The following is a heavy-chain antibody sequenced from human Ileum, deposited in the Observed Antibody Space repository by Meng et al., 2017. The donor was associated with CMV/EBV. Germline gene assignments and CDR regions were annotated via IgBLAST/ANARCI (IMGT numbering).Heavy chain of an antibody. D-gene: IGHD5-24*01. J-gene: IGHJ4*02. CDR3: LCYTDGWTRDF. CDR2: IHDSRTT. V-gene: IGHV4-59*04. CDR1: GFTFSSYA. Sequence: ESLKISCAASGFTFSSYAMSWVRQSPGKGLEWIGVIHDSRTTYYNPSLKSRITIFVDTSKNQFSLKVTSVTAADTSVYFCLCYTDGWTRDFWSQGTLVTVSS.